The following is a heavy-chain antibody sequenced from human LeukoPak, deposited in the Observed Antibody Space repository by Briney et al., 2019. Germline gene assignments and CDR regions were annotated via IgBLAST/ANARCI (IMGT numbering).Heavy chain of an antibody. CDR1: GFTFSSHG. Sequence: GGSLRLSCATSGFTFSSHGMHWVRQAPGKGLEWVAVIRNDGSHKYYGDSVQGRFTISRDNAWNTLYLQINSLRPEDTAVYYCARGISSFYYYGMDVWGQGTTVTVSS. J-gene: IGHJ6*02. CDR3: ARGISSFYYYGMDV. D-gene: IGHD2-2*01. CDR2: IRNDGSHK. V-gene: IGHV3-30*03.